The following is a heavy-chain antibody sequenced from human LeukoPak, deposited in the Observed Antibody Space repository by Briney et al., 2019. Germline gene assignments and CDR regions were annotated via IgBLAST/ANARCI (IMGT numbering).Heavy chain of an antibody. D-gene: IGHD3-10*01. J-gene: IGHJ4*02. CDR2: IYPNNGAT. CDR1: GYTFSGTSWY. Sequence: ASVKVSCTASGYTFSGTSWYLYWLRQAPGQGLECMGWIYPNNGATAYAQKFQGRVAMTRDTSITTAYMELSRLRPDDTAVYYCARDGPAQMVDFDYWGQGTLVTVSS. CDR3: ARDGPAQMVDFDY. V-gene: IGHV1-2*02.